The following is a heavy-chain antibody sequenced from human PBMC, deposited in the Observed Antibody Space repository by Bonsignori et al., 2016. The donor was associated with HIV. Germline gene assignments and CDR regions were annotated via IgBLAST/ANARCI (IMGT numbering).Heavy chain of an antibody. D-gene: IGHD2-21*02. CDR2: ISSSSSYI. Sequence: WIRQPPGKGLEWVSSISSSSSYIYYADSVKGRFTISRDNAKNSLYLQMNSLRAEDTAVYYCARGSVTYYFDYWGQGTLVTVSS. J-gene: IGHJ4*02. V-gene: IGHV3-21*01. CDR3: ARGSVTYYFDY.